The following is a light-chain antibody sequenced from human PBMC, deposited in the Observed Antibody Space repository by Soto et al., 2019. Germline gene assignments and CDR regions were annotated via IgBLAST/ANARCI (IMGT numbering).Light chain of an antibody. V-gene: IGKV3-11*01. CDR1: QSVSSY. CDR3: QQRSNWQT. J-gene: IGKJ1*01. CDR2: DAS. Sequence: EIVLTQAPATLSLSPGERATLSCRASQSVSSYLAWYQQKPGQAPRLLIYDASNRATGIPARFSGSGSGTDVTLTISSLEPEDFAVYYCQQRSNWQTFGQGTKVDI.